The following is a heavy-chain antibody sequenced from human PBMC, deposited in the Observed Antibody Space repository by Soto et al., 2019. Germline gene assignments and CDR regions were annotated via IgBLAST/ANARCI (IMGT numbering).Heavy chain of an antibody. CDR3: AKGRAAAVKNWFDP. V-gene: IGHV3-23*01. CDR2: ISGSGGST. CDR1: GFTFSSYA. J-gene: IGHJ5*02. D-gene: IGHD6-13*01. Sequence: GGSLRLSCAASGFTFSSYAMSWVRQAPGKGLEWVSAISGSGGSTYHADSVKGRFTISRDNSKNTLYLQLNSLRAEDTAVYYCAKGRAAAVKNWFDPWGQGTLVTVSS.